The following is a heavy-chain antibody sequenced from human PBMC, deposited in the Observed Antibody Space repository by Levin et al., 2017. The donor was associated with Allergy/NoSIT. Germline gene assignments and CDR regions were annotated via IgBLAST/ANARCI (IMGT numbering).Heavy chain of an antibody. CDR3: AKGGDMDV. CDR1: GFPFSTYG. J-gene: IGHJ6*02. CDR2: ITSDGSVK. V-gene: IGHV3-30*18. Sequence: PGGSLRLSCAASGFPFSTYGIYWVRQAPGKGLEWVALITSDGSVKFYADSVKGRFTISRDNSRETLYLQMNSLRPDDTAIYYCAKGGDMDVWGQGTTVIVSS.